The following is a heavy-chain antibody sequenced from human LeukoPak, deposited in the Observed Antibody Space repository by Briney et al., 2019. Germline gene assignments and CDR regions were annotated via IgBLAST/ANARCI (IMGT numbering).Heavy chain of an antibody. CDR1: GFTFSTYA. D-gene: IGHD3-22*01. Sequence: GGSLRLSCAASGFTFSTYAMNWVRQAPGGGLEWVSSIGGSSTSLYYADSLKGRFTISRDNAKNSLYLQMNSLRAEDTAVYYCAPKYYYDSSGYYDWGQGTLVTVSS. CDR2: IGGSSTSL. CDR3: APKYYYDSSGYYD. J-gene: IGHJ4*02. V-gene: IGHV3-21*01.